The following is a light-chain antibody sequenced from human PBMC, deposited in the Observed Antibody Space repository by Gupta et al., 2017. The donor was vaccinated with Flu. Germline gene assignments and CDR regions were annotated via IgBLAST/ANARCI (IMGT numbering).Light chain of an antibody. CDR2: GFT. J-gene: IGLJ2*01. CDR1: SSDIGSYNY. CDR3: SSFITSITLL. V-gene: IGLV2-14*03. Sequence: RAITISCTGTSSDIGSYNYVSWYQQHPGQAPKLLIYGFTNRPSGVSNPLSPSKSGDPASLTLSGLQAEDEADSYCSSFITSITLLFGGGT.